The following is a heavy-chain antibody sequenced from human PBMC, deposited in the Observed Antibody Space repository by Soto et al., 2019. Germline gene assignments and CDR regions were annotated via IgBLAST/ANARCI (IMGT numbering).Heavy chain of an antibody. CDR1: DLTPGGFV. J-gene: IGHJ6*03. CDR2: ISSNGVGT. D-gene: IGHD6-6*01. Sequence: EVQLAESGGGLARLGGSLRFSCGPFDLTPGGFVLDWVRKAQGKGLEYVSGISSNGVGTYYANSVQGRFTISRDNSKNTVYLQMGSLRPEDMAVYYCARRARPDFYYMDVWGKGTTVTVS. CDR3: ARRARPDFYYMDV. V-gene: IGHV3-64*01.